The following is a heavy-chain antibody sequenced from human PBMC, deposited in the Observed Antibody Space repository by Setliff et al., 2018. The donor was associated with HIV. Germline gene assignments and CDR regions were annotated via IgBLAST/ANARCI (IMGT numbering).Heavy chain of an antibody. V-gene: IGHV1-3*01. CDR2: VTAGNGDT. CDR1: GYAFISYD. D-gene: IGHD3-22*01. J-gene: IGHJ4*02. Sequence: ASVKVSCKASGYAFISYDIHWVRQAPGQGLEWMGRVTAGNGDTKYSQKFQDRVTLTSDMSANTVYMDLTTLRSEDTAVYYCASPMFYDGKVVWGQGTPVTVSS. CDR3: ASPMFYDGKVV.